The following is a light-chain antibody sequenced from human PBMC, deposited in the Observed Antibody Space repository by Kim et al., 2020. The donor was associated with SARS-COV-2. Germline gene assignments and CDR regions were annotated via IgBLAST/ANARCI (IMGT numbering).Light chain of an antibody. J-gene: IGLJ3*02. Sequence: QPALTQPPSASGSPGQSVTISCTGTSSDIGDYKYVSWYQQHPGKAPKLMIYEVSKWPSGVPDRFSGSKSGNTASLTVSGLQAEDEADYYCSSYAGSNNWVFGGGTKLTVL. CDR3: SSYAGSNNWV. CDR1: SSDIGDYKY. V-gene: IGLV2-8*01. CDR2: EVS.